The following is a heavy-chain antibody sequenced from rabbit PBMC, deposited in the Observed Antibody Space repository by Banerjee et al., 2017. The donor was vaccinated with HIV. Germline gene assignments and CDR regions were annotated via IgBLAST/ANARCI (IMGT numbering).Heavy chain of an antibody. J-gene: IGHJ4*01. CDR1: GFSFSSSCW. Sequence: QSLEESGGDLVKPGASLTLTCTASGFSFSSSCWICWVRQAPGKGLEWIACIYAGSSGITYYASWAKGRFTISKTSTTVTLQMTSLTAADTATYFCARAAGVVGYIDGNLWGQGTLVTVS. CDR3: ARAAGVVGYIDGNL. V-gene: IGHV1S40*01. CDR2: IYAGSSGIT. D-gene: IGHD7-1*01.